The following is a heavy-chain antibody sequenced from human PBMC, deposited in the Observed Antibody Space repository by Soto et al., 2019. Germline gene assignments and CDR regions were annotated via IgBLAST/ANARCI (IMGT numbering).Heavy chain of an antibody. V-gene: IGHV3-30*18. CDR2: ISNDGRNK. J-gene: IGHJ4*02. D-gene: IGHD1-26*01. CDR3: AKDFTVGAADYYFDY. Sequence: QVQLVESGGGVVQPGRSLRLSCAASGFTFSSYGMHWIRQAPGKGLEWVAVISNDGRNKYYADSVKGRFTISRDNSKNTLYLQMNSLRAEDTAVYYCAKDFTVGAADYYFDYWGQGTLVTVSS. CDR1: GFTFSSYG.